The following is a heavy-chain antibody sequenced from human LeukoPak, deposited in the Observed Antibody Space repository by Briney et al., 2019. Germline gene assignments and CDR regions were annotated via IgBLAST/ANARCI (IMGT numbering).Heavy chain of an antibody. J-gene: IGHJ4*02. V-gene: IGHV1-3*04. D-gene: IGHD1-26*01. Sequence: ASVKVSCKASRYTFTTYAIHWVRQAPGQRLEWLGWINTGNGDTRYSQTFQGRVTITRDTSASTAYMELSSLRPEDTAVYYCARDMGSGSLHYWGQGTLVTVSS. CDR3: ARDMGSGSLHY. CDR2: INTGNGDT. CDR1: RYTFTTYA.